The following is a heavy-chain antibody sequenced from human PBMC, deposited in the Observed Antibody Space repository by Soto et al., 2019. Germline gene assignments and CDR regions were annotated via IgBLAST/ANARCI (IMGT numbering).Heavy chain of an antibody. J-gene: IGHJ6*02. CDR3: ARDRCSGGSCYSSHYYYGMDV. CDR1: GGTFSSYA. V-gene: IGHV1-69*13. Sequence: SVKVSCKASGGTFSSYAISWVRQAPGQGLEWMGGIIPIFGTANYAQKFQGRVTITADESTSTAYMELSSLRSEDTAVYYCARDRCSGGSCYSSHYYYGMDVWGQGTTVTVPS. D-gene: IGHD2-15*01. CDR2: IIPIFGTA.